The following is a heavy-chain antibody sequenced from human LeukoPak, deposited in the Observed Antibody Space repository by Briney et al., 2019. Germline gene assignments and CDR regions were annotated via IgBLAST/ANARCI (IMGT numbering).Heavy chain of an antibody. D-gene: IGHD3-10*01. CDR1: GFAVSSNY. V-gene: IGHV3-53*01. Sequence: GGSLRLSCAAPGFAVSSNYMSWVRQTPGKGLEWVSVIYSGGSTYYADSVKGRFTISRDNSKNTLYLQMNSLRAEDTAVYFCARDPSFSVPYYYYGMDVWGQGTTVTVSS. J-gene: IGHJ6*02. CDR2: IYSGGST. CDR3: ARDPSFSVPYYYYGMDV.